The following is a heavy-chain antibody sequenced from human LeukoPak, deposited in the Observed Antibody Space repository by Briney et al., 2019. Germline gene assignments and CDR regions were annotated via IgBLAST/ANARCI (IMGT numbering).Heavy chain of an antibody. V-gene: IGHV3-21*01. CDR3: ARLRWEGDFGVVPNFDY. Sequence: AGGSLRLSCAASGFTFSSYSMNWVRQAPGKGLEWVSSISSSSSYIYYADSVKGRFTISRDNAKNSLYLQMNSLRAEDTAVYYCARLRWEGDFGVVPNFDYWGQGTLVTVSS. J-gene: IGHJ4*02. CDR2: ISSSSSYI. D-gene: IGHD3-3*01. CDR1: GFTFSSYS.